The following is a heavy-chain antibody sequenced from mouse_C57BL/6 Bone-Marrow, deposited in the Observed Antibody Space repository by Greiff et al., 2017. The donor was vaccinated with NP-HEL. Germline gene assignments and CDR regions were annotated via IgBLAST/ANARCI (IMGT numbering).Heavy chain of an antibody. Sequence: VKLMESGAELVRPGTSVKMSCKASGYTFTNYWIGWVKQRPGHGLEWIGDIYPGGGYTISNEKFMGNATLTADKSSSTAYMQVSSLTSEDSAIYYSARVVYYYGSSLHGYFGVWGTGTTVTVSS. CDR2: IYPGGGYT. CDR1: GYTFTNYW. D-gene: IGHD1-1*01. J-gene: IGHJ1*03. CDR3: ARVVYYYGSSLHGYFGV. V-gene: IGHV1-63*01.